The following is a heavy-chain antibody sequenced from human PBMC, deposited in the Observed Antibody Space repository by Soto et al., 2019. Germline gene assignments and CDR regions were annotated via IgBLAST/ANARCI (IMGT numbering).Heavy chain of an antibody. J-gene: IGHJ4*02. V-gene: IGHV3-33*01. D-gene: IGHD6-13*01. CDR2: IWYDGSNK. CDR1: GFTFSSYG. Sequence: QVQLVESGGGVVQPGRSLRLSCAASGFTFSSYGMHWVRQAPGKGLEWVAVIWYDGSNKYYADSVKGRFTISRDNSKNTLYLQVNSLRAEDTAVYYCARERPYSSSFDYWGQGTLVTVSS. CDR3: ARERPYSSSFDY.